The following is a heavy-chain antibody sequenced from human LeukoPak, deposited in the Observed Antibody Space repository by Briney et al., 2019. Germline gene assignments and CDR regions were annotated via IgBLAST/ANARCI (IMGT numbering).Heavy chain of an antibody. CDR2: VHTTSGNT. CDR1: TVNHYH. V-gene: IGHV4-4*07. Sequence: SETLSLTCSVDTVNHYHWNWVRQSAGTGLEWVGRVHTTSGNTFANPSLWGRVTVSIDTTKNEFLLQLTSMTAADTAVYHCARELRNIGEYYFDYWGQGVPVTVSS. J-gene: IGHJ4*02. D-gene: IGHD1-14*01. CDR3: ARELRNIGEYYFDY.